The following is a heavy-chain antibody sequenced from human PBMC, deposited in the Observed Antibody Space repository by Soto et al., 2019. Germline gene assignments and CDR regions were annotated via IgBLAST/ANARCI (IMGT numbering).Heavy chain of an antibody. D-gene: IGHD2-2*01. CDR1: GFNLSSSA. CDR2: ISYDGSKK. J-gene: IGHJ4*02. V-gene: IGHV3-30-3*01. Sequence: PGGSLRLSCAASGFNLSSSAMNWVRQAPGKGLEWLSVISYDGSKKYYADSVKGRLTISRDDSKNTLYLQMHSLRADDTAVYYCTRDRCSGTSCYFRYWGQGTPVTVSS. CDR3: TRDRCSGTSCYFRY.